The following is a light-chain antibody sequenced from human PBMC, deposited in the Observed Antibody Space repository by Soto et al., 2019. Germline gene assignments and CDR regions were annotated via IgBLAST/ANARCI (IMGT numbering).Light chain of an antibody. J-gene: IGLJ1*01. CDR1: SSDVGGYNY. Sequence: QSALTQPPYESGSPGQSITISRTGSSSDVGGYNYASWYQQQPGKAPKLMIYEVSNRPSGVSNRFSASKSGNPASLTICELKAEDGADYYCSSYASSSTLVLGTGTKVTVL. V-gene: IGLV2-14*01. CDR3: SSYASSSTLV. CDR2: EVS.